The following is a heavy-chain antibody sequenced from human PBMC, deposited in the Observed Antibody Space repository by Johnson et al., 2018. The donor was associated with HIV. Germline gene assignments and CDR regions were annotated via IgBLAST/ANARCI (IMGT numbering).Heavy chain of an antibody. J-gene: IGHJ3*02. CDR2: IYYDGTNK. V-gene: IGHV3-33*06. CDR1: GFTFSGYA. D-gene: IGHD6-13*01. CDR3: AKDAAAAALRAFDN. Sequence: QVQLVESGGGVVQSGGSLRLSCAASGFTFSGYAMHWVRQAPGKGLEWVAVIYYDGTNKHYADSVKGRFTISRDNSKNTLFLQMNSLRAEDTAVYYCAKDAAAAALRAFDNWGQGTMVTVSS.